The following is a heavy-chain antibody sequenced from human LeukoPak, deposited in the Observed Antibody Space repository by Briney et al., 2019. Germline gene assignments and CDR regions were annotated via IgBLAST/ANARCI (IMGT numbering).Heavy chain of an antibody. Sequence: PPETLSLTCAVSGGSISSSNWWNWVRQPPGKGLEWIGEINHSGSTNYNPSLKSRVTISVDKSKNQFSLKLSSVTAADTAVDYCARVGYSSGWRVDYWGQGTLVTVSS. D-gene: IGHD6-19*01. CDR3: ARVGYSSGWRVDY. V-gene: IGHV4-4*03. CDR2: INHSGST. CDR1: GGSISSSNW. J-gene: IGHJ4*02.